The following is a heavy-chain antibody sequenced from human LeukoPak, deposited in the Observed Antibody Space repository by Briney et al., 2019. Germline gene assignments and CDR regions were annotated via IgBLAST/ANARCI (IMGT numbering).Heavy chain of an antibody. J-gene: IGHJ4*02. V-gene: IGHV3-48*01. CDR2: ISSSSSI. Sequence: PGGSLRLSCAASGFTFSSYSMNWVRQAPGKGLEWVSYISSSSSIYYPDSVKGRFTISRDNAKNSLYLQMNSLRAEDTAVYYCAKIDLSIYDILAGYYRAGHFDYWGQGTLVTVSS. D-gene: IGHD3-9*01. CDR3: AKIDLSIYDILAGYYRAGHFDY. CDR1: GFTFSSYS.